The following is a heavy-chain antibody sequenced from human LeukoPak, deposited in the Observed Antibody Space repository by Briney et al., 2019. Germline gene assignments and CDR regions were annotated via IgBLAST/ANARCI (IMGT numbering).Heavy chain of an antibody. CDR2: ISTGSSYI. CDR1: GFTFSSYS. J-gene: IGHJ6*03. Sequence: GGSLRLSCAASGFTFSSYSMNWVRLAPGKGLEWVSSISTGSSYIYYADSVKGRFTISRDNAKNSLYLQMNSLRAEDTALYYCARAQIAAAGGRYYYYYMDVWGKGTTVTVSS. CDR3: ARAQIAAAGGRYYYYYMDV. D-gene: IGHD6-13*01. V-gene: IGHV3-21*04.